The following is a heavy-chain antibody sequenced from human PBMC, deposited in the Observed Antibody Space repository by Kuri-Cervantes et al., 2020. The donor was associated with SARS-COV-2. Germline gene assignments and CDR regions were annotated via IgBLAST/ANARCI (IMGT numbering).Heavy chain of an antibody. CDR1: GGSISSYH. V-gene: IGHV4-59*12. J-gene: IGHJ4*02. Sequence: ESLKISCTVSGGSISSYHWSWIRQPPGKGLEWIGYIYYSGSTYYNPSLKSRVTISVDTSKNQFSLKLSSVTAADTAVYYCAREVSSEQLVAFDYWGQGTLVTVSS. CDR3: AREVSSEQLVAFDY. CDR2: IYYSGST. D-gene: IGHD6-6*01.